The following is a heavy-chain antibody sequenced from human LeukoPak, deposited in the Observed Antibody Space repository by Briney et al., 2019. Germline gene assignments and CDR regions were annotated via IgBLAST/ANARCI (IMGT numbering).Heavy chain of an antibody. D-gene: IGHD6-6*01. J-gene: IGHJ6*02. CDR1: GGTFSSYT. V-gene: IGHV1-69*13. Sequence: GASVKVSCKASGGTFSSYTISWVRQAPGQGLEWVGGIIPIFGTANYAQKFQGRVTITADESTSTAYMELSSLRSEDTAVYYCARGRYSSSINSMDVWGQGTTVTVSS. CDR2: IIPIFGTA. CDR3: ARGRYSSSINSMDV.